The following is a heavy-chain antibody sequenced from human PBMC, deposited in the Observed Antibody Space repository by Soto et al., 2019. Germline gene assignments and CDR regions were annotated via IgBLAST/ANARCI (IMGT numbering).Heavy chain of an antibody. V-gene: IGHV4-39*01. CDR2: IYYSGST. CDR1: GGSISSSSYY. CDR3: ARLTLNIAARLYYGMDV. J-gene: IGHJ6*02. Sequence: SETLSLTCTVSGGSISSSSYYWGWIRQPPGKGLEWIGSIYYSGSTYYNPSLKSRVTISVDTSKNQFSLKLISVTAADTAVYYCARLTLNIAARLYYGMDVWGQGTTVTVSS. D-gene: IGHD6-6*01.